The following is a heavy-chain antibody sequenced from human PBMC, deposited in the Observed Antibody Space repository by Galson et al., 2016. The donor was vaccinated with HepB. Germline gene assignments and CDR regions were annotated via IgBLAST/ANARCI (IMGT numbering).Heavy chain of an antibody. J-gene: IGHJ6*04. Sequence: SLRLSCAASRFDVSNNFMTWVRRAPGKGLDWVSYIDPWGNTDYSGSVKGRFVISRDTSKNSLFLQMDGLGAEDTAIYYCALGYCTTTSCYRAGMDVWGKGTAVTVSS. V-gene: IGHV3-53*01. CDR1: RFDVSNNF. D-gene: IGHD2-2*01. CDR2: IDPWGNT. CDR3: ALGYCTTTSCYRAGMDV.